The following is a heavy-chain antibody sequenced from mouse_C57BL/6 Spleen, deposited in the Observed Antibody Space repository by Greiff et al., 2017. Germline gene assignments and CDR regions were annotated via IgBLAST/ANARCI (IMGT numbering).Heavy chain of an antibody. Sequence: QVQLQQSGAELVKPGASVKLSCKASGYTFTSYWMQWVKQRPGQGLEWIGKIDPYDSYTNYNQKFKGKATLTVDKSSSTAYMQLSSLTSEDSAVYYCARRDYVSTTGASPAYWGQGTLVTVSA. D-gene: IGHD2-4*01. V-gene: IGHV1-50*01. CDR1: GYTFTSYW. CDR2: IDPYDSYT. J-gene: IGHJ3*01. CDR3: ARRDYVSTTGASPAY.